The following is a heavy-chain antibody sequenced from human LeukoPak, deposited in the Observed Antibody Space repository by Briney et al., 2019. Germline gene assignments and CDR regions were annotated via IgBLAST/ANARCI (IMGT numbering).Heavy chain of an antibody. Sequence: GGSLRLSCAASGFTFSSYAMSWVRQAPGKGREWVSAINGSGSGTYYADSVKGRFTISKDNSKNTLYPQMTSRRPRETPVYNLSKFKGTVNTYWGQGTLVTVSS. CDR3: SKFKGTVNTY. CDR1: GFTFSSYA. V-gene: IGHV3-23*01. CDR2: INGSGSGT. D-gene: IGHD4-17*01. J-gene: IGHJ4*02.